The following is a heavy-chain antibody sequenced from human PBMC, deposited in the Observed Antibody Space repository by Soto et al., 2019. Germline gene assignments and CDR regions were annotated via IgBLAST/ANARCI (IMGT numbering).Heavy chain of an antibody. CDR3: AASSPRGGSGFPS. J-gene: IGHJ4*02. CDR2: IVVGSGNT. CDR1: GFTFTSSA. Sequence: QMQLVQSGPEVKKPGTSVKVSCKASGFTFTSSAVQWVRQARGQRLEWIGWIVVGSGNTNYAQKFQERVTITRDMSTSTAYMELSSVRSEDTAMYYCAASSPRGGSGFPSWGQGALVTVSS. V-gene: IGHV1-58*01. D-gene: IGHD6-19*01.